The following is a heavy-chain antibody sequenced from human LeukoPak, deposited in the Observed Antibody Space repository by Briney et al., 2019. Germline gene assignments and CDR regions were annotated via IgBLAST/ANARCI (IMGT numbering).Heavy chain of an antibody. V-gene: IGHV3-48*03. D-gene: IGHD4-23*01. Sequence: GGSLRLSCAASGFTFSSYEMNWVRQAPGKGLVWVSYISSSGSSIYYADSVKGRFTISRDNAKNSLYLQMNSLRAEDTAVYYCARDYGGSSPLDYWGQGTLVTVSS. CDR2: ISSSGSSI. CDR1: GFTFSSYE. CDR3: ARDYGGSSPLDY. J-gene: IGHJ4*02.